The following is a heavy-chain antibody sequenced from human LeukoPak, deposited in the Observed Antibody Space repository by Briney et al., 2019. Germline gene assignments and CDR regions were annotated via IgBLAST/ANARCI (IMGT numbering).Heavy chain of an antibody. Sequence: GGSLRLSCAASGFTFSNYWMNWVRQAPGKGLEWVSGISPRGDITYYKDSVRGRFTISRDNFKNTVSLQLNSLRAEDTAMYYCAKDDDWGRFNHWGQGTLVTVSS. D-gene: IGHD3-16*01. CDR3: AKDDDWGRFNH. CDR1: GFTFSNYW. J-gene: IGHJ1*01. CDR2: ISPRGDIT. V-gene: IGHV3-23*01.